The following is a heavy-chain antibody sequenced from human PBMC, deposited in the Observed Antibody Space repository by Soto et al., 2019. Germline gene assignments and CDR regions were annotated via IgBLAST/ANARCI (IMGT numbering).Heavy chain of an antibody. CDR1: GGSISSGGYY. V-gene: IGHV4-31*03. CDR3: ARAYIALAGANFDY. CDR2: IYYSGST. Sequence: PSETLSLTCTVSGGSISSGGYYWSWIRQHPGKGLEWIGYIYYSGSTYYNPSLKSRVTISVDTSKNQFSLKLSSVTAADTAVYYCARAYIALAGANFDYWGQETLLTVSS. J-gene: IGHJ4*02. D-gene: IGHD6-19*01.